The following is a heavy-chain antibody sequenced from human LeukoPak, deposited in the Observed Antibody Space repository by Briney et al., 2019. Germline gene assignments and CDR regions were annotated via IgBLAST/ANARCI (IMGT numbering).Heavy chain of an antibody. Sequence: ASVKVSCKASGYTFTSYDINWVRQATGQGLEWMGWMNPNSGNTGHAQKFQGRVTMTRNTSISTACMELSSLRSEDTAVYYCAGSAEGYDILTGYSHYYYYMDVWGKGTTVTVSS. J-gene: IGHJ6*03. D-gene: IGHD3-9*01. CDR2: MNPNSGNT. CDR3: AGSAEGYDILTGYSHYYYYMDV. CDR1: GYTFTSYD. V-gene: IGHV1-8*01.